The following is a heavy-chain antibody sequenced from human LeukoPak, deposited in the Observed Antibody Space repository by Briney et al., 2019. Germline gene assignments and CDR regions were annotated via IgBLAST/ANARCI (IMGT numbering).Heavy chain of an antibody. V-gene: IGHV1-69*05. CDR2: IIPIFGTA. CDR1: GGTFSSYA. J-gene: IGHJ1*01. Sequence: SVKVSCKASGGTFSSYAISWVRQAPGQGLEWMGGIIPIFGTANYAQKFQGRVTITTDESTSTAYMELSSLRSEDTAVYYCARDRAYYGSGSPKYFQHWGQGTLVTVSS. D-gene: IGHD3-10*01. CDR3: ARDRAYYGSGSPKYFQH.